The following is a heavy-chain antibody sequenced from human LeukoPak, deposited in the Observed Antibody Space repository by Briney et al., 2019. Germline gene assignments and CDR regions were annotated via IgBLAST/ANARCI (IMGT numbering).Heavy chain of an antibody. CDR2: IDWNSGSV. Sequence: PGGSLRLSCAASGFIFDDYAMHWVRQAPGKGLEWVSGIDWNSGSVGFADSVKGRFTISRDNVKNSLSLQMNGLRPEDTALYYCAKDRKSRDLDSIDIWGQGTMVTVSS. J-gene: IGHJ3*02. V-gene: IGHV3-9*01. CDR3: AKDRKSRDLDSIDI. CDR1: GFIFDDYA. D-gene: IGHD5-24*01.